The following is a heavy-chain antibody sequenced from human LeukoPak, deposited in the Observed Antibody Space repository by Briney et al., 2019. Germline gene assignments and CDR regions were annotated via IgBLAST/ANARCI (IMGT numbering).Heavy chain of an antibody. J-gene: IGHJ4*02. CDR2: IIPIFGTA. CDR3: ARAKGWQYLETASGSLDY. V-gene: IGHV1-69*05. D-gene: IGHD5-18*01. Sequence: GSSVKVSCKASGGTFSSYAISWVRQAPGQGLEWMGGIIPIFGTANYAQKFQGRVTITTDESTSTAYMELSSLRSEDTAVYYCARAKGWQYLETASGSLDYWGQGTLVTVSS. CDR1: GGTFSSYA.